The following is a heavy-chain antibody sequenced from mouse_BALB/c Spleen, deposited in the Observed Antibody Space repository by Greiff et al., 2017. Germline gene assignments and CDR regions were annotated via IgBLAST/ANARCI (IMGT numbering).Heavy chain of an antibody. CDR2: IDNSDSYT. CDR3: ARGRISFDY. D-gene: IGHD6-2*01. V-gene: IGHV1-69*01. Sequence: QVQLQQPGAELVMPGASVKMSCKASGYTFTDYWMHWVKQRPGQGLEWIGAIDNSDSYTSYNQKFKGKATLTVDESSSTAYMQLSSLTSEDSAVYYCARGRISFDYWGQGTLVTVSA. CDR1: GYTFTDYW. J-gene: IGHJ3*01.